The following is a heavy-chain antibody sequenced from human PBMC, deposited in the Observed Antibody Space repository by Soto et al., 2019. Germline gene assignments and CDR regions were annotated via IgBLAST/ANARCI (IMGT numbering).Heavy chain of an antibody. D-gene: IGHD3-22*01. CDR3: ASFRLYDSSGYYYNDAFDI. CDR2: IIPIFGTA. V-gene: IGHV1-69*13. CDR1: GGTFSSYA. J-gene: IGHJ3*02. Sequence: GASMNVSCKASGGTFSSYAISWVRQAPGQGLEWMGGIIPIFGTANYAQKFQGRVTITADESTSTAYMELSSLRSEDTAVYYCASFRLYDSSGYYYNDAFDIWGQGTMVTVSS.